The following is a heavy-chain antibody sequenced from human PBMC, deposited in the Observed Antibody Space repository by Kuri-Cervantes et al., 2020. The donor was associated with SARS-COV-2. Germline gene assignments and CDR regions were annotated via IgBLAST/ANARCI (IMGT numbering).Heavy chain of an antibody. D-gene: IGHD1-7*01. Sequence: GESLKISCAASGFTFSSYAMSWVRQAPGKGLEWVSAISGSGGSTYYADSVKGRFTISRDNAKNSLYLQMNSLRAEDTAVYYCAGTKRGKTYFDYWGQGTLVTVSS. CDR3: AGTKRGKTYFDY. CDR2: ISGSGGST. J-gene: IGHJ4*02. V-gene: IGHV3-23*01. CDR1: GFTFSSYA.